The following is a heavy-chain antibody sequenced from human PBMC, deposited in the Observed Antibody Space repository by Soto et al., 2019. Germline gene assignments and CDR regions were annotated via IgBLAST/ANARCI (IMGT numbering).Heavy chain of an antibody. J-gene: IGHJ4*02. V-gene: IGHV1-69*01. CDR2: IIPIFGTA. D-gene: IGHD3-22*01. Sequence: QVQLVQSGAEVKKPGSSVKVSCKASGGTFSSYAISWVRQAPGQGLEWMGGIIPIFGTANYAQKFQGRVTITADESTSTAYMELSSLRTEDTAVYYGARAPLYDSSGYYPIDYWGQGTLVTVSS. CDR1: GGTFSSYA. CDR3: ARAPLYDSSGYYPIDY.